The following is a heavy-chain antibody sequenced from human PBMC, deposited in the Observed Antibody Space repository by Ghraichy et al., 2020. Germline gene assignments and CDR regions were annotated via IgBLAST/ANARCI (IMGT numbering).Heavy chain of an antibody. J-gene: IGHJ5*02. CDR2: INQDGSGQ. V-gene: IGHV3-7*03. CDR3: VGSAS. D-gene: IGHD3-10*01. CDR1: GFLFSSSW. Sequence: GESLNISCAASGFLFSSSWMRWVRQAPGKGLEWVANINQDGSGQNYVDSVRGRFTISRDNAWNSLVLQMNSLRADDTAVYYCVGSASWAKGALVTVSS.